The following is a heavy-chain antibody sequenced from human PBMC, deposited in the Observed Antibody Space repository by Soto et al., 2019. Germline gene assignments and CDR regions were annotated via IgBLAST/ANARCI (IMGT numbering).Heavy chain of an antibody. CDR2: ISYDGTDK. V-gene: IGHV3-30*18. CDR3: VKERYAQLWLEDYGMDV. CDR1: GFTFSSYG. J-gene: IGHJ6*02. D-gene: IGHD5-18*01. Sequence: LRLSCAASGFTFSSYGIHWVRQAPGRGLEWVALISYDGTDKYYADSVKGRFTISRDNSKNTLYLQMSSLGPEDTAVYYCVKERYAQLWLEDYGMDVWGQGTTVTVSS.